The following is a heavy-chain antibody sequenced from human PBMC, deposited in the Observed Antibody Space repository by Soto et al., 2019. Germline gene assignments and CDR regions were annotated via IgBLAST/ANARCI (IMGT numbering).Heavy chain of an antibody. CDR2: INHRGRT. CDR1: GGSFSGYY. J-gene: IGHJ6*02. CDR3: ARVRTVTATFYYYYGMDV. Sequence: QVQLQQWGAGRLKPSETLSLTCAVHGGSFSGYYCSWIRQPPGKGLECIAEINHRGRTNYNPALKSRVTISVDTSKNQFSLKLRSVTAADTAVFYCARVRTVTATFYYYYGMDVWGQGTTVTVSS. V-gene: IGHV4-34*01. D-gene: IGHD2-21*02.